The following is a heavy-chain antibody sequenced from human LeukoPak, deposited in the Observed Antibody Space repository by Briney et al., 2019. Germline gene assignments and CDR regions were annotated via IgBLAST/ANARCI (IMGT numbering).Heavy chain of an antibody. D-gene: IGHD3-16*01. CDR1: GFTFSSYA. Sequence: PGGSLRLSCAASGFTFSSYAMSWVRQAPGKGLEWVSAISGSGDSTYYADSVKGRFTISRDNSKNTVSLQMESLRAEDTALYYCAKDYAVGSIDYWGQGTLVTVSS. J-gene: IGHJ4*02. CDR3: AKDYAVGSIDY. CDR2: ISGSGDST. V-gene: IGHV3-23*01.